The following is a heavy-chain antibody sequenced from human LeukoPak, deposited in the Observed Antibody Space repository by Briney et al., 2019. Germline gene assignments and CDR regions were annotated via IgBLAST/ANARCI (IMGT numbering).Heavy chain of an antibody. D-gene: IGHD1-14*01. J-gene: IGHJ4*02. CDR2: ISSRSDYI. Sequence: GGSLRLSCTASGFTFSSDSKSWVRQAPGRGLEWVSSISSRSDYIYYADSVKGRFTISRDDAKNSLFLQMNSLRAEDTAVYYYARGSTTEIGWNYWGQGTLVTVSS. V-gene: IGHV3-21*01. CDR3: ARGSTTEIGWNY. CDR1: GFTFSSDS.